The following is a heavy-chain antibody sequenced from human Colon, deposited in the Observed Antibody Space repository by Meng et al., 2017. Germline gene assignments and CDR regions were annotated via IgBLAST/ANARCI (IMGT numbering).Heavy chain of an antibody. CDR3: ARHGGYYQDY. CDR2: IDHRGDP. D-gene: IGHD4-23*01. Sequence: QVHLLESGPGLVKPSGTLPLTCAVSGGPITTNSYWSWVRQSPEKGLEWIGQIDHRGDPYYNPSLKSRVTMSVDRSKSQVSLQLTSVTAADTAVYYCARHGGYYQDYWGQGTLVTVSS. V-gene: IGHV4-4*02. CDR1: GGPITTNSY. J-gene: IGHJ4*02.